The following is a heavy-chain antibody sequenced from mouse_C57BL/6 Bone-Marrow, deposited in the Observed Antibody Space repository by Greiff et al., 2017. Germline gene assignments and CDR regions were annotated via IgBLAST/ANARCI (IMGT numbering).Heavy chain of an antibody. CDR2: IYPSDSET. CDR1: GYTFTSYW. V-gene: IGHV1-61*01. Sequence: QVQLQQPGAELVRPGSSVKLSCKASGYTFTSYWMDWVKQRPGQGLEWIGNIYPSDSETHYNQKFKDKATLTVDTSSSTAYMQISSLTSENSAVYYCARRTTVVAFDYWGQGTTLTVSS. D-gene: IGHD1-1*01. J-gene: IGHJ2*01. CDR3: ARRTTVVAFDY.